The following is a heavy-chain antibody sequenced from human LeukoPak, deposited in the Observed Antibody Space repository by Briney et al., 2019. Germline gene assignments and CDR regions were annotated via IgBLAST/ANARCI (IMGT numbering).Heavy chain of an antibody. D-gene: IGHD5-12*01. V-gene: IGHV3-33*01. J-gene: IGHJ4*02. Sequence: GGSLRLSCEASGFTFSTYAMHWVRQAPGKGLEWVAVLWSDGSNKNHADSVKGRFTISRDNSKNTLYLQMNSLRAEDTAVYFCARAGRWLQSRLFDYWGQGTLVTVSS. CDR2: LWSDGSNK. CDR3: ARAGRWLQSRLFDY. CDR1: GFTFSTYA.